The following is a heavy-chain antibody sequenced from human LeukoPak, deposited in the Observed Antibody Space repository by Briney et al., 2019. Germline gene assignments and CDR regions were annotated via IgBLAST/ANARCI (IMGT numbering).Heavy chain of an antibody. Sequence: PSETLSLTCTVSGDSISSYYWSWIRQPPGKGLEWIGYIYHSGSTNYNPSLKSRVTISIDTSKNQFSLKLSSVTAADTAVYYCARGYCSGGSCYSDYWGQGTLVTVSS. V-gene: IGHV4-59*01. CDR3: ARGYCSGGSCYSDY. D-gene: IGHD2-15*01. CDR1: GDSISSYY. CDR2: IYHSGST. J-gene: IGHJ4*02.